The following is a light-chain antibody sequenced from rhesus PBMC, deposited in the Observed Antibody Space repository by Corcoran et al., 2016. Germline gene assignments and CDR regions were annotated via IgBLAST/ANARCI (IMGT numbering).Light chain of an antibody. V-gene: IGKV3-24*04. CDR3: LQSSKWPYT. J-gene: IGKJ2*01. CDR1: QSVSSS. CDR2: GAS. Sequence: EIVMTQSPATLPLSPGERATLSCRASQSVSSSLTWYLQQPGQPPRLLIDGASTRATGIPARFRGSGSGTEFTLTISSLEPEDVGVYFCLQSSKWPYTFGQGTKVEMK.